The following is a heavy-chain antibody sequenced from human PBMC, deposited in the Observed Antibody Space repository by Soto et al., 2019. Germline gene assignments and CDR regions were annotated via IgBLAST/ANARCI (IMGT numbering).Heavy chain of an antibody. Sequence: ASVKVSCKSSGYTFTGYYIHWVRQAPGQGLEWMGWINPKSGDTNYAQKFQGRVSMTRDTSITTAYMEVSRLKSDDTAVYYCARGSPRMGALPTYWGQGTLVTVSS. CDR1: GYTFTGYY. D-gene: IGHD1-26*01. CDR3: ARGSPRMGALPTY. J-gene: IGHJ4*02. V-gene: IGHV1-2*02. CDR2: INPKSGDT.